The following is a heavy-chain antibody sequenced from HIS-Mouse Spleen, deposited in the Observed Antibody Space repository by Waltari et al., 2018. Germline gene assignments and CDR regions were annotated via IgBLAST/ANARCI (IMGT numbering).Heavy chain of an antibody. D-gene: IGHD6-13*01. V-gene: IGHV3-21*01. J-gene: IGHJ4*02. CDR1: GFTFSSFR. Sequence: EVQLVESGGGLVKPGGSLRLCCADSGFTFSSFRLHWVRQAPGKGREWVSAISSSSSYIYYADSVKCRFTISRDNAKNSLYLQMNSLRAEDTAVYYCARASAAGDYWGQGTLVTVSS. CDR2: ISSSSSYI. CDR3: ARASAAGDY.